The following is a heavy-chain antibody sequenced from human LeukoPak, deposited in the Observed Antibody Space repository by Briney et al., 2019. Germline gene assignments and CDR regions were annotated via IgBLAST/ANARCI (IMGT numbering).Heavy chain of an antibody. CDR3: AKSNGYGLVDI. J-gene: IGHJ3*02. Sequence: SDTLSLTCAIFRGPFSGNYWSWIRQPPGKGLEWIGEINQYGDTNYNPSLKSRVTISLDTSKRQFSLNLNSVTAADTAVYYCAKSNGYGLVDIWGQGTMVTVSS. D-gene: IGHD3-10*01. V-gene: IGHV4-34*01. CDR1: RGPFSGNY. CDR2: INQYGDT.